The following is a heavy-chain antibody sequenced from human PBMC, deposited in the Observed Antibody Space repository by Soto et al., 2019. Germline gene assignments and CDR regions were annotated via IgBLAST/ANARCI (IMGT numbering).Heavy chain of an antibody. CDR3: AKDKGVFNWATSYFDY. D-gene: IGHD1-1*01. CDR2: TSYDGNNE. CDR1: GVTFSNYA. V-gene: IGHV3-30*18. Sequence: PGGSLRLSCAASGVTFSNYAMHWVRQAPGKGLEWVALTSYDGNNEYYTDSVKGRFTISRDNSKNTLFLQMNSPRPEDTAVYYCAKDKGVFNWATSYFDYWGQGALVTAPQ. J-gene: IGHJ4*02.